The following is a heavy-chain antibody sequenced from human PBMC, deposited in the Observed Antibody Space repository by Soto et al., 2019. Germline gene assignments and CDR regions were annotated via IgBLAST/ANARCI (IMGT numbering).Heavy chain of an antibody. CDR2: ISFDGDKR. Sequence: SLRLSCAASGFTFKNYALHWVRQAPGKGLEWVAVISFDGDKRYYSDSVKGRFTISRDNLKATLYLQMNNLRDEDAALYFCAREDDYNYRYFNYGLDVWGQGTTVTVSS. CDR1: GFTFKNYA. V-gene: IGHV3-30-3*01. J-gene: IGHJ6*02. CDR3: AREDDYNYRYFNYGLDV. D-gene: IGHD5-12*01.